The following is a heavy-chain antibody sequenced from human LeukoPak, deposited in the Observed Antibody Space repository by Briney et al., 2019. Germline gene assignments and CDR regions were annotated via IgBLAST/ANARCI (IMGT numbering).Heavy chain of an antibody. D-gene: IGHD6-19*01. CDR1: GYTFSSYD. CDR2: MNPNSGNT. CDR3: VRGTRLAHYYMDV. Sequence: ASVKVSCKASGYTFSSYDFNWVRQATGQGLEWMGWMNPNSGNTGDAQKFQGRVTITRNTSITTTYMELSSLRSEDTAVYYCVRGTRLAHYYMDVWGKGTTVTVSS. V-gene: IGHV1-8*03. J-gene: IGHJ6*03.